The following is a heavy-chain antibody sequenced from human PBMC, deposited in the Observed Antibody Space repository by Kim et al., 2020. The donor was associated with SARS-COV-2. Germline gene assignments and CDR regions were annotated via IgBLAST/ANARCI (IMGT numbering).Heavy chain of an antibody. CDR3: ARLRSDILTGYYYYYYYMDV. V-gene: IGHV4-39*01. D-gene: IGHD3-9*01. CDR1: GGSISSSSYY. J-gene: IGHJ6*03. CDR2: IYYSGST. Sequence: SETLSLTCTVSGGSISSSSYYWGWIRQPPGKGLEWIGSIYYSGSTYYNPSLKSRVTISVDTSKNQFSLKLSSVTAADTAVYYCARLRSDILTGYYYYYYYMDVWGKGTTVTVSS.